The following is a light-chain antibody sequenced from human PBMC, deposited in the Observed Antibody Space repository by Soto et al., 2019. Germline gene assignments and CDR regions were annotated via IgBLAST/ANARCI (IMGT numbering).Light chain of an antibody. CDR2: DAF. V-gene: IGKV3-11*01. CDR1: QSVGTY. CDR3: QQRNNWPPAT. Sequence: EIVLTQSPGTLSLSPGERATLSCRASQSVGTYLAWYQQKPGQAPRLLIYDAFNRATGIPPRFSGSGSGTDFTLTISSLEPEDFAVYYCQQRNNWPPATFGQGTKVEIK. J-gene: IGKJ1*01.